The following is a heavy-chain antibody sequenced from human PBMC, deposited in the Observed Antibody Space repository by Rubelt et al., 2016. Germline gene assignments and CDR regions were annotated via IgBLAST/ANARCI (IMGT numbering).Heavy chain of an antibody. CDR1: GYTFTGYY. J-gene: IGHJ4*02. Sequence: QVQLVQSGAEVMKPGASVKVSCKASGYTFTGYYMHWVRQAPGQGLEWVGRINPNSGGTNYAQKFQGRVTMTRDTSITTAYMELSRLRSDDTAVFYCARESSSGWYIDYWGQGTLVTVSS. CDR3: ARESSSGWYIDY. V-gene: IGHV1-2*06. CDR2: INPNSGGT. D-gene: IGHD6-19*01.